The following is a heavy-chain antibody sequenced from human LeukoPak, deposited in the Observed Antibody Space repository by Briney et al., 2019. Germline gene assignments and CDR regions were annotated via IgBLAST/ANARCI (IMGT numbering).Heavy chain of an antibody. CDR2: ISPNSGVP. J-gene: IGHJ5*02. Sequence: ASVKVSCKASGYTFTVHYIHWVRQAPGQGLEWSGRISPNSGVPNYAQKFQGRVTITRDTSVNTVYMELNGLTSDDTGAYYCAREVGYSTSWYGRFDPWGQGTVVTVSP. V-gene: IGHV1-2*05. D-gene: IGHD6-13*01. CDR1: GYTFTVHY. CDR3: AREVGYSTSWYGRFDP.